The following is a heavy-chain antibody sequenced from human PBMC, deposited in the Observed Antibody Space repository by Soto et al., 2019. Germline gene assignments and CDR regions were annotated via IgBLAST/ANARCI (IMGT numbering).Heavy chain of an antibody. CDR1: GFTFSSYA. J-gene: IGHJ6*02. CDR3: AKDRGAVTVTGVYYYYYFGMDV. Sequence: GGSLRLSCAASGFTFSSYAMTWVRQAPGKGLKWVSTISGSGGSTYYADSVKGRFTISRDNSKDTLYLQMTSLRAEDTAVYFCAKDRGAVTVTGVYYYYYFGMDVWGQGTTVTVSS. V-gene: IGHV3-23*01. CDR2: ISGSGGST. D-gene: IGHD6-19*01.